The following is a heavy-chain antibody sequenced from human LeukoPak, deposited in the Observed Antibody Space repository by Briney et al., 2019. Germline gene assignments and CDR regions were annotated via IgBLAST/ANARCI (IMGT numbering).Heavy chain of an antibody. CDR3: ARGGAARPDY. CDR1: GFTFSSYG. CDR2: ISSSSGAI. Sequence: GGSLRLSCAASGFTFSSYGINWVRQTPGKGLEWVSYISSSSGAINYADSVRGRFTISRDNAKNSLYLQMNSLRPEDTAVYYCARGGAARPDYWGQGTLVTVSS. J-gene: IGHJ4*02. V-gene: IGHV3-48*01. D-gene: IGHD6-6*01.